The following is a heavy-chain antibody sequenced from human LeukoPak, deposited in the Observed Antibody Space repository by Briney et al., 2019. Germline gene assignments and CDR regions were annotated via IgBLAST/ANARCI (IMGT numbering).Heavy chain of an antibody. CDR3: ARGNYGYLDS. CDR1: GYTFSSNA. D-gene: IGHD3-10*01. CDR2: IHGGSGHT. V-gene: IGHV1-3*01. Sequence: GASVKVSCKASGYTFSSNAIVWVRQAPGQSLEWMGWIHGGSGHTEYSQTFRGRVTLTRETSATTVYMGLSSLKSEDTALYFCARGNYGYLDSWGQGTLVTVSS. J-gene: IGHJ4*02.